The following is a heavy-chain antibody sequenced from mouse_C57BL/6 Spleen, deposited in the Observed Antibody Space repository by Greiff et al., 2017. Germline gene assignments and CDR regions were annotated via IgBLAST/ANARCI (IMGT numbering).Heavy chain of an antibody. CDR1: GYTFTSYW. V-gene: IGHV1-69*01. J-gene: IGHJ3*01. D-gene: IGHD1-1*01. Sequence: VQLQQPGAELVMPGASVKLSCKASGYTFTSYWMHWVKQRPGQGLEWIGEIDPSDSYTNYNQKFKGKSTLTVDKSSSTASMQLSSLTSEDSAVYYCARSLPAYYYGSVDYWGQGTLVTVSA. CDR2: IDPSDSYT. CDR3: ARSLPAYYYGSVDY.